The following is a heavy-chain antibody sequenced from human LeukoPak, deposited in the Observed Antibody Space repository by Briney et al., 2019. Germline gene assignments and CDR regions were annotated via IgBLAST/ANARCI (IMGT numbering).Heavy chain of an antibody. CDR2: ISSSGSTI. D-gene: IGHD3-3*01. J-gene: IGHJ4*02. CDR3: ARGGPPYYDFWSGYYHYYFDY. Sequence: NPGGSLRLSCAASGFTFSDYYMSWHRQAPGRGLEWVSYISSSGSTIYYADAVKGRFTISRDNAKNSLYLQMNRLRAEDTAVYYCARGGPPYYDFWSGYYHYYFDYWGQGTPVTVSS. CDR1: GFTFSDYY. V-gene: IGHV3-11*04.